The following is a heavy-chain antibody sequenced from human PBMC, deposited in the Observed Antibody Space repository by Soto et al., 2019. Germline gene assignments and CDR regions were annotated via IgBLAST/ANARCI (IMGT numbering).Heavy chain of an antibody. CDR1: GGSISSSSYY. Sequence: SETLSLTCTVSGGSISSSSYYWGWIRQPPGKGLEWIGSIYYSGSTYYNPSLKSRVTISVDTSKNQFSLKLSSVTAADTAVYYCARRSRTPHFDYWGQGTLVTVSS. CDR2: IYYSGST. J-gene: IGHJ4*02. CDR3: ARRSRTPHFDY. D-gene: IGHD3-10*01. V-gene: IGHV4-39*01.